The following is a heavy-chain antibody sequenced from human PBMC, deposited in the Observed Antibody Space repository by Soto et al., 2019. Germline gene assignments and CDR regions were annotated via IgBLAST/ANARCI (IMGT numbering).Heavy chain of an antibody. CDR2: MNPNSGNT. J-gene: IGHJ6*02. Sequence: ASVKVCCKASGYTFTSYDINWVRQATGQGLEWMGWMNPNSGNTGYAQKFQGRVTMTRNTSISTAYMELSSLRSEDTAVYYCARGEYSSSWYLVDYYYYGMDVWGQGTTVTVSS. CDR1: GYTFTSYD. CDR3: ARGEYSSSWYLVDYYYYGMDV. D-gene: IGHD6-13*01. V-gene: IGHV1-8*01.